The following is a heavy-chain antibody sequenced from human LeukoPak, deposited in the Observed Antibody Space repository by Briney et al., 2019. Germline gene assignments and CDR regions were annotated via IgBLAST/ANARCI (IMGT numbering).Heavy chain of an antibody. D-gene: IGHD2-2*01. V-gene: IGHV1-69*13. CDR3: ARDKRDCSSTSCYFWFDP. CDR1: GGTFSSYA. Sequence: GASVKVSCKASGGTFSSYAISWVRQAPGQGLEWMGGIIPIFGTANYAQKFQGRVTITADESTSTAYMELSSLRSEDTAVYYCARDKRDCSSTSCYFWFDPWGQGTLVSVSS. J-gene: IGHJ5*02. CDR2: IIPIFGTA.